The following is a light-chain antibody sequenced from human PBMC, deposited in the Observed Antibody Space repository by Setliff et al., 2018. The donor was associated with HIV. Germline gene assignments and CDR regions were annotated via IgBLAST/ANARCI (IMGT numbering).Light chain of an antibody. CDR2: TNN. CDR1: SSNIGRNT. J-gene: IGLJ3*02. V-gene: IGLV1-44*01. Sequence: QSVLTQPPSASGTPGQRVTIACSGSSSNIGRNTVNWYQQLPGTAPKLLIYTNNQRPSWVPDRFSGSKSGTSASLAISGLQSEDEADYHCASWDGSLNGWVFGGGTKGTVL. CDR3: ASWDGSLNGWV.